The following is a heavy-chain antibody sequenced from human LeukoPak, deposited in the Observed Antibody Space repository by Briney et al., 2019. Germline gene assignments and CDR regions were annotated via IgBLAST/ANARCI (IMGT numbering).Heavy chain of an antibody. Sequence: SETLPLTCTVSGVSISNYYWSWIRQPPGKGLEWIGYIYYSGSPNYNPSLKSRVSISVDTSKNQFSLKLSSVTAADTAVYYCARHQPPTPRHFDYWGQGTLVTVSS. CDR2: IYYSGSP. J-gene: IGHJ4*02. CDR3: ARHQPPTPRHFDY. D-gene: IGHD6-6*01. CDR1: GVSISNYY. V-gene: IGHV4-59*08.